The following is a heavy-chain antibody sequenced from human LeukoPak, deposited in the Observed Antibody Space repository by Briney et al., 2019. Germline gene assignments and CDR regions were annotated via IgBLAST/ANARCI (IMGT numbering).Heavy chain of an antibody. J-gene: IGHJ4*02. D-gene: IGHD4-23*01. CDR2: IIPIFGTA. V-gene: IGHV1-69*01. Sequence: SVKVSCKASGGTFSSYAISWVRQAPGQGLEWMGGIIPIFGTANYAQKFQGRVTITADESTSTAYMELSSLRSEDTAVYYCARTTRDYGGTLGYWGQGTLVTVSS. CDR3: ARTTRDYGGTLGY. CDR1: GGTFSSYA.